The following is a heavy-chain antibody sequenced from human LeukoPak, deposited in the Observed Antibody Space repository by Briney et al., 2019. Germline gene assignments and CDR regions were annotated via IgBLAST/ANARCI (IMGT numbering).Heavy chain of an antibody. CDR1: GGTFSSYA. Sequence: GSSVKVSCKASGGTFSSYAISWVRQAPGQGLEWMGRIIPILGIANYAQKFQGRVTITADKSTSTAYMELSSLRSEDTAVYYCARGSSSGNWFDPWGQGTLVTVSS. V-gene: IGHV1-69*04. CDR2: IIPILGIA. J-gene: IGHJ5*02. D-gene: IGHD6-13*01. CDR3: ARGSSSGNWFDP.